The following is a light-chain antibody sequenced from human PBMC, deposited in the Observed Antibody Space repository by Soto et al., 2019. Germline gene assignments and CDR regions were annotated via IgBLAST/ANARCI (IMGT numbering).Light chain of an antibody. Sequence: EIVVTQSPATLSVSPGERATLSCRASQSVSSYLAWYQQKPGQAPRLLIFDASTRATGIPARFSGSGSGTEFTLTISRLQSEDFAVYYCQQYNNWPRTFGPGTKVDI. J-gene: IGKJ3*01. CDR3: QQYNNWPRT. CDR2: DAS. V-gene: IGKV3-15*01. CDR1: QSVSSY.